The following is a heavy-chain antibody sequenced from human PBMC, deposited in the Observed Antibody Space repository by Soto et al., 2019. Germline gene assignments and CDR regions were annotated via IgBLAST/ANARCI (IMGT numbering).Heavy chain of an antibody. V-gene: IGHV2-5*01. CDR2: IYWNDDK. J-gene: IGHJ4*02. Sequence: SGPTLVNPTQTLTLTCTFSGFSLSTSGVGVGWIRQPPGKALEWLALIYWNDDKRYSPSLKSRLTITKDTSKNQVVLTMTNMDPVDTATYYCAHSNYDFWSGYYYFDYWDQGTLVTVSS. CDR1: GFSLSTSGVG. D-gene: IGHD3-3*01. CDR3: AHSNYDFWSGYYYFDY.